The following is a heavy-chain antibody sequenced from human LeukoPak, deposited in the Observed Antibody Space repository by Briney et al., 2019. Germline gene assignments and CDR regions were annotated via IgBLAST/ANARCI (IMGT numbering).Heavy chain of an antibody. CDR2: IYYSGST. CDR3: VRHGESGRHHAYFDS. V-gene: IGHV4-59*08. J-gene: IGHJ4*02. CDR1: GGSLNSYY. Sequence: SGTLSLTCTVSGGSLNSYYWGWLRQPTGKGLEWVGYIYYSGSTNYNSSLKSRVAISVDTSKNQFSLKLSSVNAGDTAIYYCVRHGESGRHHAYFDSWGQGTLVTVSS. D-gene: IGHD3-10*01.